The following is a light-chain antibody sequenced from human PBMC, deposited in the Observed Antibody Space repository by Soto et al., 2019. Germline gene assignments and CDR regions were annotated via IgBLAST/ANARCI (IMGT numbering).Light chain of an antibody. CDR1: SSDFGGYNY. Sequence: QSVLTQPPSASGSPGQSVTISCTGNSSDFGGYNYVSWYQQHPGKAPKLMIYEVSKRPSGVPDRFSGSKSGNTASLTVSGLQAEDEADYYCSSYAGSNAHYVFGTGTKVTVL. V-gene: IGLV2-8*01. J-gene: IGLJ1*01. CDR3: SSYAGSNAHYV. CDR2: EVS.